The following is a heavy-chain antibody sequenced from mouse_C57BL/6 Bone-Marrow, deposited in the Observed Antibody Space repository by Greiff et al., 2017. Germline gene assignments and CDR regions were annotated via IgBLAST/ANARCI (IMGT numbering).Heavy chain of an antibody. CDR1: GYTFTSYW. J-gene: IGHJ4*01. CDR2: IDPNSGGT. V-gene: IGHV1-72*01. Sequence: QVQLQQPGAELVKPGASVKLSCKASGYTFTSYWMHWVKQRPGRGLEWIGRIDPNSGGTKYNEKFKSKATLTVDKPSSTAYMQLSSLTSEDSAVYYCARGSNFNYYAMDYWGQGTSVTASS. D-gene: IGHD2-5*01. CDR3: ARGSNFNYYAMDY.